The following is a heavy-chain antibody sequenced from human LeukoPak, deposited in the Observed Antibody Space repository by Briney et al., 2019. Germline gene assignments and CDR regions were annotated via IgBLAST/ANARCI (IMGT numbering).Heavy chain of an antibody. J-gene: IGHJ4*02. D-gene: IGHD6-19*01. CDR1: GGSFSGYY. Sequence: SETLSLTCAVYGGSFSGYYWTWIRQPPGKGLEWIGEINHSGSSNYNPSLKSRVTISVDTSKNQFSLNLTSVTAADTAFYYCATIRGGSGWYCDNWGQGTLVTVSS. V-gene: IGHV4-34*01. CDR3: ATIRGGSGWYCDN. CDR2: INHSGSS.